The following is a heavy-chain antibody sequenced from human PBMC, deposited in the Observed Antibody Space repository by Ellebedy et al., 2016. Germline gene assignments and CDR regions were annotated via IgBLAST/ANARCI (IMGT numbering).Heavy chain of an antibody. D-gene: IGHD3-16*02. CDR2: IYYSGST. CDR1: GGSISSSSYY. Sequence: GSLRLXCTVSGGSISSSSYYWGWIRQPPGKGLEWIGSIYYSGSTYYNPSLKSRVAISVDTSKNQFSLKLSSVTAADTAVYYCARHEVPSFNWFDPWGQGTLVTVSS. V-gene: IGHV4-39*01. CDR3: ARHEVPSFNWFDP. J-gene: IGHJ5*02.